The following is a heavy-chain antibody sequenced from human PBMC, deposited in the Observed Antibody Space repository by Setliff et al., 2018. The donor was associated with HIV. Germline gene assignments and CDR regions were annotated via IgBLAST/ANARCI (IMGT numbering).Heavy chain of an antibody. V-gene: IGHV3-9*01. CDR1: GFTFSSYW. J-gene: IGHJ4*02. D-gene: IGHD1-26*01. CDR2: ISWNSFSL. Sequence: GGSLRLSCAASGFTFSSYWMHWVRQAPGKGLEWVSGISWNSFSLGYADSVKGRFTISRDNAKNSLYLQMNSLRAEDTALYYCAKESGSYYFDSWGQGPPVTVSS. CDR3: AKESGSYYFDS.